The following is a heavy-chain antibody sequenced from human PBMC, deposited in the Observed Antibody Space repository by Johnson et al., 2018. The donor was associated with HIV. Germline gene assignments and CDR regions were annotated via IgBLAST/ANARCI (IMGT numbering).Heavy chain of an antibody. Sequence: QEQLVLSGGGVVQAGRSLRLSCAASGFTFSDYYMSWIRQAPWKGLEWFSYISSSGSTIYYADSVKGRFTISRDNAKNSLYLQMNSLRAEDTALYYCAVATWSDDAFDIWGQGTMVTVAS. CDR2: ISSSGSTI. CDR3: AVATWSDDAFDI. D-gene: IGHD2-15*01. J-gene: IGHJ3*02. CDR1: GFTFSDYY. V-gene: IGHV3-11*01.